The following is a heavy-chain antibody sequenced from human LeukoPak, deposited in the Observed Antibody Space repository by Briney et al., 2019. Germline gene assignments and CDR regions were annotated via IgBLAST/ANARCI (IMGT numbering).Heavy chain of an antibody. D-gene: IGHD5-12*01. CDR3: ASSLGYSGYDWNYYYGMDV. CDR2: IYYSGST. CDR1: GGSISSYY. V-gene: IGHV4-59*01. J-gene: IGHJ6*02. Sequence: SETLSLTCTVSGGSISSYYWSWIRQPPGKGLEWIGYIYYSGSTNYNPSLKSRVTISVDTSKNLFSLKLSSVTAADTAVYYCASSLGYSGYDWNYYYGMDVWGQGTTVTVSS.